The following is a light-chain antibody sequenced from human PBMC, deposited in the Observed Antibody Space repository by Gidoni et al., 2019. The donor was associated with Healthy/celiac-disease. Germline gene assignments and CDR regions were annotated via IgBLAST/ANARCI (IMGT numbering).Light chain of an antibody. V-gene: IGLV3-1*01. J-gene: IGLJ2*01. CDR3: QAWDSTVV. CDR2: QES. CDR1: KLGDKY. Sequence: SYELTQPPSVSVSPGQTASITCSGDKLGDKYACWYQQKPGQSPVLVIYQESKRPSGNPERFSGSNSGNTATLTISGTQAMDEADYYCQAWDSTVVFGGGTKLTVL.